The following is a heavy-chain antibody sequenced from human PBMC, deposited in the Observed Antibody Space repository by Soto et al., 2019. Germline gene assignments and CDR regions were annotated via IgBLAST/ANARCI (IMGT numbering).Heavy chain of an antibody. J-gene: IGHJ4*01. D-gene: IGHD3-22*01. CDR3: AKATDMYSYDSSGFGY. Sequence: QVQLVESGGGVVQPGRSLRLSCAASGFTFSSYGMHWVRQAPGKGLEWVAVISYDGSNKYYADSVKGRFTISRDNSKNTLYLQMNSLRAEDTAVYYCAKATDMYSYDSSGFGYWCHGTLVTVSS. V-gene: IGHV3-30*18. CDR2: ISYDGSNK. CDR1: GFTFSSYG.